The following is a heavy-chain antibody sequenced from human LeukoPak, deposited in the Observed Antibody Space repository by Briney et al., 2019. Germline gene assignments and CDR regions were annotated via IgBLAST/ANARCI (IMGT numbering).Heavy chain of an antibody. D-gene: IGHD3-10*01. V-gene: IGHV4-4*07. CDR1: GGSISNYY. CDR3: AREHMVRGVIDR. Sequence: SETLSLTCTVSGGSISNYYWSWIRQPAGKRLEWLGRICSRGSTNYNPSLESRVTVSVDTSKNQFSLKLSSVTAADTAVYYCAREHMVRGVIDRWGQGALVTVSS. CDR2: ICSRGST. J-gene: IGHJ4*02.